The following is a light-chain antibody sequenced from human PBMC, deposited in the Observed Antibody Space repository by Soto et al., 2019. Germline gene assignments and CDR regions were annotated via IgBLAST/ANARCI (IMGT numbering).Light chain of an antibody. V-gene: IGKV3-20*01. CDR3: QQYGSSPRT. J-gene: IGKJ1*01. Sequence: EIMMAQSPAILSVSPGARATLSCRASQSVSINLAWYQQKPDQVPSLLIYGASSRATGIPDRFSGIGSGTDFTITISRLEPEDCEVYYCQQYGSSPRTFGQGTKVDIK. CDR2: GAS. CDR1: QSVSIN.